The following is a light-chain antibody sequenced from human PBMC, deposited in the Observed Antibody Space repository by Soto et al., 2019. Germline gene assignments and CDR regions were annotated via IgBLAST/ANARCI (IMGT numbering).Light chain of an antibody. V-gene: IGLV1-51*01. Sequence: QSVLTQPPSVSAAPGQRVSISCSGGSSNIGKNSVSWYQQLPATAPKLLIYDDHQRPSGIPDRFSASKSGTSATLDITGLQPADEADYYCATWDSSLTAVVFGGGTKVTVL. J-gene: IGLJ2*01. CDR2: DDH. CDR3: ATWDSSLTAVV. CDR1: SSNIGKNS.